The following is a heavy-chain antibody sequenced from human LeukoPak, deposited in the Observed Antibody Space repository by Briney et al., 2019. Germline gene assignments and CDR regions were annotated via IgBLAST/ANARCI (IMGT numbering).Heavy chain of an antibody. CDR3: AKDLRYNYGY. CDR2: ISGTGGGST. D-gene: IGHD5-18*01. CDR1: GFTVSSNY. J-gene: IGHJ4*02. Sequence: GGSLRLSCAASGFTVSSNYMSWVRQAPGKGLEWVSFISGTGGGSTYYADSVKGRFTISRDNSKNTLYLQMNSLRAEDTAVYYCAKDLRYNYGYLGQGTLVTVSS. V-gene: IGHV3-23*01.